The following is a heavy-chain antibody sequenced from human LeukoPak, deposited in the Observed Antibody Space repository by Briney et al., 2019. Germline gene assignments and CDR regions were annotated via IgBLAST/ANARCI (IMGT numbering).Heavy chain of an antibody. CDR2: INSDGSST. V-gene: IGHV3-74*01. Sequence: GGSLRLSCAASGLTFSSYWMHWVRQAPGKGLVWVSRINSDGSSTSYADSVKGRFTISRDNAKNTLDLQMNSLRAEDTAVYYCARAKDDHVRGSYQFDYWGQGTLVTVSS. CDR3: ARAKDDHVRGSYQFDY. D-gene: IGHD3-16*02. J-gene: IGHJ4*02. CDR1: GLTFSSYW.